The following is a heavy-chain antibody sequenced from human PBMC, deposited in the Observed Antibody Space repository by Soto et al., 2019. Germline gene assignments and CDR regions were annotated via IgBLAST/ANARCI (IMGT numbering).Heavy chain of an antibody. J-gene: IGHJ4*02. CDR3: ARVSAATLDY. CDR1: GFTFSNYV. Sequence: GGSLRLSCAVSGFTFSNYVMAWVRQAPGKGLEWVSSLRGSSGTTYYADSVKGRFTISKDNPENTLYLQMNSLRAEDTAVYYCARVSAATLDYWGQGTLVTVSS. D-gene: IGHD2-15*01. CDR2: LRGSSGTT. V-gene: IGHV3-23*01.